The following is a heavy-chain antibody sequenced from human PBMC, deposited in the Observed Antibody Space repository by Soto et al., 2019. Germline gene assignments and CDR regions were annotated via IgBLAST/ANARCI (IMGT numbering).Heavy chain of an antibody. V-gene: IGHV4-39*01. CDR1: GGSISSGDYY. Sequence: SETLSLTCTVSGGSISSGDYYWSWIRQHPEKGLEWIGNFYYTGGTEYNPSLRSRVTISVDTSKNEFSLRLTSVTAADTAVYYCYCGWNWFDTWGQGTLVTVSS. D-gene: IGHD2-21*01. J-gene: IGHJ5*02. CDR2: FYYTGGT. CDR3: YCGWNWFDT.